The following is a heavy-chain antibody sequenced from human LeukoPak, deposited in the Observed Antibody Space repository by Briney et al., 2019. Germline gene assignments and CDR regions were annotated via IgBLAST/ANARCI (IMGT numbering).Heavy chain of an antibody. CDR3: ARSGYDFDTHFDY. D-gene: IGHD5-12*01. Sequence: GRSLRLSCAASGFTFSSYGMHWVRQAPGKGLEWVAVISYDGSNKYYADSVKGRFTISRDNAKNSLYLQMNSLRAEDTAVYYCARSGYDFDTHFDYRGQGTLVTVSP. V-gene: IGHV3-30*03. J-gene: IGHJ4*02. CDR1: GFTFSSYG. CDR2: ISYDGSNK.